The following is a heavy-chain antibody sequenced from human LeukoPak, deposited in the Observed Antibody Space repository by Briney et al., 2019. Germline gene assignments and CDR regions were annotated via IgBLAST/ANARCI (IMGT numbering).Heavy chain of an antibody. CDR2: MNPNSGNR. Sequence: GASVKVSCKASGYTFTSYDINWVRQAAGQGREWRGWMNPNSGNRGYAQKFQGRVTMTRHTSISTAYMELSSLRSEDTAVYYCARGATAMVTGYYYYGMDVWGQGTTVTVSS. D-gene: IGHD5-18*01. V-gene: IGHV1-8*01. J-gene: IGHJ6*02. CDR3: ARGATAMVTGYYYYGMDV. CDR1: GYTFTSYD.